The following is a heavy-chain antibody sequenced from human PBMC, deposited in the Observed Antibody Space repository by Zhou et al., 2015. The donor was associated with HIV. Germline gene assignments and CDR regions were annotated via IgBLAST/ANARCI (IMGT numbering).Heavy chain of an antibody. J-gene: IGHJ6*02. CDR3: ARVSHAPIWELRNYYYGMDV. CDR1: GYTFTSYG. CDR2: ISAYNGNT. Sequence: QVQLVQSGAEVKKPGASVKVSCKASGYTFTSYGISWVRQAPGQGLEWMGWISAYNGNTNYAQKLQGRVTMTTDTSTSTAYMELRSLRSDDTAVYYCARVSHAPIWELRNYYYGMDVWGQGTTVTVSS. D-gene: IGHD1-26*01. V-gene: IGHV1-18*01.